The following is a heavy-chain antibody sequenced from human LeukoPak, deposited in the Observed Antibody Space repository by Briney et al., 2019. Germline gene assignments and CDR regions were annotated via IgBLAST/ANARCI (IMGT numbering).Heavy chain of an antibody. CDR2: INHSGST. J-gene: IGHJ4*02. CDR3: ARRFGYCDY. D-gene: IGHD3-3*01. CDR1: GGSISSSSYY. Sequence: SETLSLTCTVSGGSISSSSYYWGWIRQPPGKGLEWIGEINHSGSTNYNPSLKSRVTISVDTSKNQFSLKLSSVTAADTAVYYCARRFGYCDYWGQGTLVTVSS. V-gene: IGHV4-39*07.